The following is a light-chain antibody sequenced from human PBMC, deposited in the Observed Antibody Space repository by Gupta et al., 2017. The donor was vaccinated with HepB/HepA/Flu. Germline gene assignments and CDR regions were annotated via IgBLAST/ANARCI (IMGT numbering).Light chain of an antibody. CDR2: DDS. J-gene: IGLJ2*01. Sequence: SYVLTQQPSVSVAPGKPATITCGGNNIGSKSVHWYQQKPGPAPVLVVYDDSDRPSGIPERFSGSNSGNTATLTISRVEAGDEADYYCQVWDSSSDRVVFGGGTKLTVL. CDR1: NIGSKS. V-gene: IGLV3-21*03. CDR3: QVWDSSSDRVV.